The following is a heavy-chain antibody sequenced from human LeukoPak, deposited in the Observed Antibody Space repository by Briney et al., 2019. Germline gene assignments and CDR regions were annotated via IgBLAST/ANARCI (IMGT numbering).Heavy chain of an antibody. CDR3: ARRIAVAGTGVLWDY. D-gene: IGHD6-19*01. CDR2: IYYIGST. Sequence: PSETLSLTCTVSGGSIRTYYWSWIRQSPGKGLEWIGSIYYIGSTKYNPSLKSRVTISADTSKNQFSLKLSSVTAADTAVYYCARRIAVAGTGVLWDYWGQGTLVTVSS. V-gene: IGHV4-59*08. CDR1: GGSIRTYY. J-gene: IGHJ4*02.